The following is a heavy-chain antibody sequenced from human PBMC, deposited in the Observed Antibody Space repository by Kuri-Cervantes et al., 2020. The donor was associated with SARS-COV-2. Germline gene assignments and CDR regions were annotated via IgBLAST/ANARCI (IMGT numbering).Heavy chain of an antibody. CDR1: GYSISSGYY. V-gene: IGHV4-38-2*01. CDR2: IYHSGST. Sequence: SQTLSLTCAVSGYSISSGYYWGWIRQPPGKGLEWIGSIYHSGSTYYNPSLKSRVTISVDTSKNQFSLKLSSVTAADTAVYYCASEQPSRYCSSTSCYTWGQGTLVTVSS. J-gene: IGHJ5*02. CDR3: ASEQPSRYCSSTSCYT. D-gene: IGHD2-2*02.